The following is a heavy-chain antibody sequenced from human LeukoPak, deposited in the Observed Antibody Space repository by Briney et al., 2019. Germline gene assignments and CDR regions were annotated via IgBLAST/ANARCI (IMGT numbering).Heavy chain of an antibody. D-gene: IGHD3-22*01. CDR3: ARDGDYYDSSGYYDY. J-gene: IGHJ4*02. V-gene: IGHV1-2*02. CDR1: GYTFTGYY. Sequence: GASMKVSCKASGYTFTGYYMHWVRQAPGQGLEWMGWINPNSGGTNYAQKFQGRVTMTRDTSISTAYMELSRLRSDDTAVYYCARDGDYYDSSGYYDYWGQGTLVTVSS. CDR2: INPNSGGT.